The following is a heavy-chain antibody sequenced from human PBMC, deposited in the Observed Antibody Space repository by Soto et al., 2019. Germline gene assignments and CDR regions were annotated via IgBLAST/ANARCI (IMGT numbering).Heavy chain of an antibody. CDR3: ATPPYWYSSGWYVGFDY. D-gene: IGHD6-19*01. CDR1: EFSISPYW. V-gene: IGHV3-23*04. J-gene: IGHJ4*02. CDR2: ISGSGGGT. Sequence: EVQLVESGGDLVQPGGSLRLSCVASEFSISPYWMSWVRQAPGKGLEWVSTISGSGGGTYYTDSVKGRFTISRDNSKNTLFLQMNSLRAEDTAVYYCATPPYWYSSGWYVGFDYWGQGTLVTVSS.